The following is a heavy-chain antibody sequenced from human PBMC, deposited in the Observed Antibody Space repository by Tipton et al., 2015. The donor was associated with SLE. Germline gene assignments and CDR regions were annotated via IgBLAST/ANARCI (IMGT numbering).Heavy chain of an antibody. V-gene: IGHV3-30*02. CDR3: AKDGGPDYYDTSGWNY. Sequence: QLVQSGGAVVHPGGSLTVSCVTSGLTFSRYGMHWGRQAPGKGLAWVAFIRHDGRNRYYADSVKCRFTISRANSRNTLYLQMNSLRSDDTAVFYCAKDGGPDYYDTSGWNYWGQGTLVTVSS. D-gene: IGHD3-16*01. CDR1: GLTFSRYG. J-gene: IGHJ4*02. CDR2: IRHDGRNR.